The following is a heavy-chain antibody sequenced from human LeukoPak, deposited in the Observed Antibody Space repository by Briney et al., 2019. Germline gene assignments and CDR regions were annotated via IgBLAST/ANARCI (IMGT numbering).Heavy chain of an antibody. CDR3: ARRVAVTARYYFDF. V-gene: IGHV4-4*07. Sequence: SETLSLTCTVSGGSISRYYWSWIRQPAGKGLEWIGRIYTSGSTNYNPSLKSRVTISVDTSKNQFSLKVNSETAADTAIYFCARRVAVTARYYFDFWGQGALVTVSS. CDR2: IYTSGST. CDR1: GGSISRYY. J-gene: IGHJ4*02. D-gene: IGHD6-19*01.